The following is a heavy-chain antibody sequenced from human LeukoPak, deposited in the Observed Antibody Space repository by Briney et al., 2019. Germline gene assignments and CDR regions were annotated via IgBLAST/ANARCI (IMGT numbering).Heavy chain of an antibody. CDR1: GNYW. CDR2: ISSDRRNE. V-gene: IGHV3-30*03. J-gene: IGHJ4*02. CDR3: AREKYCTPTDCLHGKFYFDS. Sequence: GGSLRLSCAASGNYWMHWVRQAPGKGLEWVAIISSDRRNEYYADSVKGRFTISRDNSKNTLYLQMNTLRAEDTAVYYCAREKYCTPTDCLHGKFYFDSWGQGTLVSVSS. D-gene: IGHD2-8*01.